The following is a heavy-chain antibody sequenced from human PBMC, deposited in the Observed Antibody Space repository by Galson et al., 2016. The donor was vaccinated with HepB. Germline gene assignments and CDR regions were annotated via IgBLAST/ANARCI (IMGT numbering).Heavy chain of an antibody. CDR2: IRSKANSYAT. D-gene: IGHD3-9*01. Sequence: SLRLSCAASGFTFSGSAMHWVRQASGKGLEWVGRIRSKANSYATAYAASVKGRFTISRDDSKNTAYLQMNSLKTEDTAVYYCTRHGNYDILTGYYDYWGQGTLVTVSS. V-gene: IGHV3-73*01. CDR3: TRHGNYDILTGYYDY. CDR1: GFTFSGSA. J-gene: IGHJ4*02.